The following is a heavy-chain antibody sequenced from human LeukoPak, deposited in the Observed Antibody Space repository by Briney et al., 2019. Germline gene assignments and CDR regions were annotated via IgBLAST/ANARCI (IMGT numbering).Heavy chain of an antibody. D-gene: IGHD6-19*01. CDR1: GGSFSGYY. V-gene: IGHV4-34*01. CDR2: INHSGSN. CDR3: ARKYSSGWYSDY. J-gene: IGHJ4*02. Sequence: SETLSLTCAVYGGSFSGYYWSWTRQPPGKGLEWIGEINHSGSNNYNPSLKSRVTISVHTSKNQFSLKLSSVTAADTAVYYCARKYSSGWYSDYWGQGTLVTVSS.